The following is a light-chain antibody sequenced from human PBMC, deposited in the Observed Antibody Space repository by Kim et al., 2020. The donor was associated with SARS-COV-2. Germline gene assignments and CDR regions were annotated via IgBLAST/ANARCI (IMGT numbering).Light chain of an antibody. J-gene: IGLJ3*02. CDR3: SAWDSSLSSWV. CDR2: RNN. V-gene: IGLV10-54*01. Sequence: LTQPPSVSKGLRQTATLTCTGNSNNVGNQGAAWLQQHQGHPLKLLSYRNNNRPSGISERLSASRSGNTASLTITGLQPEDEADYYCSAWDSSLSSWVFGGGTQLTVL. CDR1: SNNVGNQG.